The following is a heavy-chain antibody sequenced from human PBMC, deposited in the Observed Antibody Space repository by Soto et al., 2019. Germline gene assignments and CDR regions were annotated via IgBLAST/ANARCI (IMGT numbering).Heavy chain of an antibody. CDR1: GDSISTVDYF. Sequence: SETLSLTCSVSGDSISTVDYFWAWIRQPPGQALEYIGYIYKSATTYYNPSFESRVAISLDTSKSQFSLNVTSVTAADTAVYFCARGRYCLTGRCFPNWFDSWGQGTLVSVSS. CDR3: ARGRYCLTGRCFPNWFDS. V-gene: IGHV4-30-4*01. CDR2: IYKSATT. D-gene: IGHD2-15*01. J-gene: IGHJ5*01.